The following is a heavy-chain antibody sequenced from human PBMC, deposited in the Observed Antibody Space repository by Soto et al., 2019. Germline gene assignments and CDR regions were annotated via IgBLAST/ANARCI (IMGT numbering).Heavy chain of an antibody. Sequence: GGSLRLSCAASGFLVTSQYMSWVRQAPGKGLEWLSVVFVGGGTNYADSVKGRFIMSRDTSKNMLYLQMNSLRLEDTAIYYCVKDPWDYWRQGALVTVSS. CDR1: GFLVTSQY. CDR2: VFVGGGT. V-gene: IGHV3-66*01. J-gene: IGHJ4*02. D-gene: IGHD1-26*01. CDR3: VKDPWDY.